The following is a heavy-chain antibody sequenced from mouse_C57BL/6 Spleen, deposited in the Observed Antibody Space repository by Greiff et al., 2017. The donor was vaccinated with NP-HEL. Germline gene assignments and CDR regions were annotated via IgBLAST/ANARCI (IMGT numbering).Heavy chain of an antibody. CDR1: GYAFSSYW. D-gene: IGHD1-1*01. CDR2: IYPGDGDT. Sequence: VKLQESGAELVKPGASVKISCKASGYAFSSYWMNWVKQRPGKGLEWIGQIYPGDGDTNYNGKFKGKATLTADKSSSTAYMQLSSLTSEDSAVYFCARRDYGSSYYAMDYWGQGTSVTVAS. J-gene: IGHJ4*01. V-gene: IGHV1-80*01. CDR3: ARRDYGSSYYAMDY.